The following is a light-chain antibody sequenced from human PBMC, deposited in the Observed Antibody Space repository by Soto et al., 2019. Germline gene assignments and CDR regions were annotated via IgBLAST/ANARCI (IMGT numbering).Light chain of an antibody. Sequence: EIVMTQSPLSLPVTPGEPASISCRSSQSLLSTDGDNYLDWYLQRPGQSPQLLIYLASNRAARVPDRFSGSGSGTYFTLRISRVEAEDVRVYYCMQGLQTPYSVGQGTLLEIK. CDR1: QSLLSTDGDNY. J-gene: IGKJ5*01. CDR2: LAS. V-gene: IGKV2-28*01. CDR3: MQGLQTPYS.